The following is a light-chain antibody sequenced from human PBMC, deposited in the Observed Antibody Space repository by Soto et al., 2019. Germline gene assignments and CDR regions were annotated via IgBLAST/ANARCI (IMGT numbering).Light chain of an antibody. CDR2: DTT. J-gene: IGLJ1*01. V-gene: IGLV7-46*01. CDR3: LLSYNGPYV. Sequence: QAVVTQEPSLTVSPGGTVTLTCGSSTGAVTNGHYPYWFQQKPGQAPRTLIYDTTKRHSWTPARFSGSLLGGKAALTLSGAQPEDEAEYYCLLSYNGPYVFGTGTKLTVL. CDR1: TGAVTNGHY.